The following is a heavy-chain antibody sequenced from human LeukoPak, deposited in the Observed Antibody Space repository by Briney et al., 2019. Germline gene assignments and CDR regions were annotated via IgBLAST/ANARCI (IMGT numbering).Heavy chain of an antibody. V-gene: IGHV1-69*13. CDR3: ARSKSGHGFDY. Sequence: SVKVSCKASGYTFTGYYMHWVRQAPGQGLEWMGGIIPIFGTANYAQKFQGRVTITADESTSTAYMELSSLRSEDTAVYYCARSKSGHGFDYWGQGTLVTVSS. CDR1: GYTFTGYY. CDR2: IIPIFGTA. J-gene: IGHJ4*02.